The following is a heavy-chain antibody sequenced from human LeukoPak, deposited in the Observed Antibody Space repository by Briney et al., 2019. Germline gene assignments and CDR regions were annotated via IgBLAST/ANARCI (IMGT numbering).Heavy chain of an antibody. CDR2: IYYSGST. V-gene: IGHV4-39*02. Sequence: SETLSLTCTVSGGSISSSSYYWGWIRQPPGKGLEWIGSIYYSGSTYYNPSLKSRVTISVDTSKNQFSLKLSSVTAADTAVYYCAKDLGCSSTSCYYWGQGTLVTVSS. J-gene: IGHJ4*02. CDR1: GGSISSSSYY. CDR3: AKDLGCSSTSCYY. D-gene: IGHD2-2*01.